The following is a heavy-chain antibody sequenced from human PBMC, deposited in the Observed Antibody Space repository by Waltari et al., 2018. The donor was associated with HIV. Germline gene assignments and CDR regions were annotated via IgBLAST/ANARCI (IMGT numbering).Heavy chain of an antibody. V-gene: IGHV1-2*02. D-gene: IGHD3-16*01. Sequence: QEQLVQSGTEVKKPGASVRVSCKASGYPLLGYYIHWVRQAPGQGLEWMGWLNPKSGATNYAQRFRGRVTFTRDTSVNTAYLDLTGLRIDDTATYFCHRPWDSDHWGSDNWGQGTLVIVSS. CDR1: GYPLLGYY. CDR2: LNPKSGAT. CDR3: HRPWDSDHWGSDN. J-gene: IGHJ4*01.